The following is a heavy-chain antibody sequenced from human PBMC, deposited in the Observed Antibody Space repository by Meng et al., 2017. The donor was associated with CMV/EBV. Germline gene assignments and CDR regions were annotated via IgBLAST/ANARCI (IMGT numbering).Heavy chain of an antibody. D-gene: IGHD6-13*01. CDR2: IYYSGST. CDR3: ARWARSSSRFDY. V-gene: IGHV4-61*01. J-gene: IGHJ4*02. CDR1: GGSVSSGSYY. Sequence: SETLSLTCTVSGGSVSSGSYYWSWIRQPPGKGLEWIGYIYYSGSTNYNPSPKSRVTISVDTSKNQFSLKLSSVTAADTAVYYCARWARSSSRFDYWGQGTLVTVSS.